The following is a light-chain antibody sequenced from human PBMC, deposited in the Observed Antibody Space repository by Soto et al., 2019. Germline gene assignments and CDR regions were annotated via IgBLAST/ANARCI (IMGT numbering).Light chain of an antibody. V-gene: IGKV1-13*02. Sequence: AIQLTQSPSSLSASVGEKVTINCRASQGISSALAWYQQKPGKAPKLLIYDASSFESGVPSRFSGSGSGTDFTLTISSLQPEDFATYYCQQFNSYPLTFGGGTKVDIK. CDR1: QGISSA. J-gene: IGKJ4*01. CDR3: QQFNSYPLT. CDR2: DAS.